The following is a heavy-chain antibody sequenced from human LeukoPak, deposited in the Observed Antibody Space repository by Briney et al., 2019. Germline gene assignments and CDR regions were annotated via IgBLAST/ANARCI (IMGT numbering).Heavy chain of an antibody. CDR3: ARGRTTTVNSYTYYFEH. CDR1: GFTFSSYS. CDR2: ITSSSSTI. Sequence: GGSLRLSCAASGFTFSSYSMNWVRQAPGKGLEWISYITSSSSTIYYADSVKGRFTISRDNVKNSLYLQMNSLRAEDTAVYYCARGRTTTVNSYTYYFEHWGQGPLVTVSS. D-gene: IGHD4-17*01. J-gene: IGHJ4*02. V-gene: IGHV3-48*01.